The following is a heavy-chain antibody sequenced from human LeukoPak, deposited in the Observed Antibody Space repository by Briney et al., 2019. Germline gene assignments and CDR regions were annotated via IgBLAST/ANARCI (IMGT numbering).Heavy chain of an antibody. CDR3: AGCSSTSCYTSGAFDI. CDR1: GYTFTGYY. Sequence: ASVKVSCKASGYTFTGYYMHWVRQAPGQELEWMGWINPNSGGTNYAQKFQGRVTMTRDTSISTAYMELSRLRSDDTAVYYCAGCSSTSCYTSGAFDIWGQGTMVTVSS. D-gene: IGHD2-2*02. J-gene: IGHJ3*02. CDR2: INPNSGGT. V-gene: IGHV1-2*02.